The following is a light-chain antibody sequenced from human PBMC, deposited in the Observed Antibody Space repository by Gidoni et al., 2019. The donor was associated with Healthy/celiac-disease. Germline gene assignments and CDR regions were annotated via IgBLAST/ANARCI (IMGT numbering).Light chain of an antibody. CDR2: AAS. Sequence: DIQMTQSPSSLSASVGDRVTITCRASQSISSYLNWYQQKPGTAPKLLIYAASSLQSGVPSRFSGSGAGTDFTLIISSLPPEDFATYYCQQSYSTPLTFXGXTKVXIK. CDR3: QQSYSTPLT. V-gene: IGKV1-39*01. J-gene: IGKJ4*01. CDR1: QSISSY.